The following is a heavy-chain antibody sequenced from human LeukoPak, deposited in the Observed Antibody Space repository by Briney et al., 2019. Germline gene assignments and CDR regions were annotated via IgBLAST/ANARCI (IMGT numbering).Heavy chain of an antibody. CDR2: IYYSGST. J-gene: IGHJ3*02. CDR1: GGSISSSSYY. V-gene: IGHV4-39*07. CDR3: ARDRVLYDSSGYPGSAAFDI. Sequence: SETLSLTCTVSGGSISSSSYYWGWIRQPPGKGLEWIGSIYYSGSTYYNPSLKSRVTISVDTSKNQFSLKLSSVTAADTAVYYCARDRVLYDSSGYPGSAAFDIWGQGTMVTVSS. D-gene: IGHD3-22*01.